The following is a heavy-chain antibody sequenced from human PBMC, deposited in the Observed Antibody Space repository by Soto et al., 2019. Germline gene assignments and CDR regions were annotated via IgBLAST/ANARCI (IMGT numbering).Heavy chain of an antibody. CDR3: ARAPRDLCPDY. Sequence: PSETLSLTXAVSGGSISSSNWWSWVRQPPGKGLEWIGEIYHSGSTNYNPSLKSRVTISVDTSKNQFSLKLRSVTAADTAVYYCARAPRDLCPDYWGQGTLVTVSS. CDR1: GGSISSSNW. CDR2: IYHSGST. V-gene: IGHV4-4*02. J-gene: IGHJ4*02.